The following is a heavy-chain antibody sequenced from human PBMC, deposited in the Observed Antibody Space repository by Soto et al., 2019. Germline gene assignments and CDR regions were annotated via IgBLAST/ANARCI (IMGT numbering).Heavy chain of an antibody. D-gene: IGHD1-1*01. Sequence: QVQLQQWGAGLLKPSETLSLTCSLYSGSFSYFCWSWIRQPPGKGLEWIGEINSRGNSNYNPSLKSRLTISVDTSKRQFSLTVTSMTAADTAVYYCSRGGWNPASTNDSGVLGTLVTVSS. V-gene: IGHV4-34*02. CDR1: SGSFSYFC. J-gene: IGHJ4*02. CDR3: SRGGWNPASTNDS. CDR2: INSRGNS.